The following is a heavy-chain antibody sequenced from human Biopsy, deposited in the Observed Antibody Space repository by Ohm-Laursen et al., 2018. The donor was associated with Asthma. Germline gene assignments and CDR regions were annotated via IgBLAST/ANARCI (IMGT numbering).Heavy chain of an antibody. V-gene: IGHV1-69*13. CDR2: IIPAFGIS. Sequence: GASVKASCKASVGTFSRYAISWVRQAPGQGLEWMGGIIPAFGISNYAQKVQGRVPFTADGSTSSAYIDLISLTSEDSAVYYCEREVSTVDYGYYYFAMDVWGQGTTVTVSS. CDR1: VGTFSRYA. D-gene: IGHD4-17*01. CDR3: EREVSTVDYGYYYFAMDV. J-gene: IGHJ6*02.